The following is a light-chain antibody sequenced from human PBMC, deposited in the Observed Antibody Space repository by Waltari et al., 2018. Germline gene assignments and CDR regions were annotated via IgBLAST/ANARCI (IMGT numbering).Light chain of an antibody. CDR2: DVT. CDR1: SSNLGTYDY. Sequence: QSALTQPASVSGSPGQSITISCTGSSSNLGTYDYVSRYQHHPGKAPKLIIFDVTNRPSGVSERFSGSKSGNTASLTISGLQTEDEADYHCSSYTSASALMLFGGGTKLTVL. J-gene: IGLJ2*01. CDR3: SSYTSASALML. V-gene: IGLV2-14*03.